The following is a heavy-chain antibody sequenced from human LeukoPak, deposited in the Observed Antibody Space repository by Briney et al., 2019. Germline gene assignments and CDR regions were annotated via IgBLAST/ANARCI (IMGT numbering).Heavy chain of an antibody. CDR3: ARAPGSAYNAYYFDY. CDR2: FFYSGST. J-gene: IGHJ4*02. Sequence: SETLSLTCTVSGASISRGGYFWGWIRQHPWKGLEWMGYFFYSGSTYYNPYLKSRVTISVDMSKNKISLKLSSVTAADTAVYYCARAPGSAYNAYYFDYWGQGTLVTVSS. CDR1: GASISRGGYF. V-gene: IGHV4-31*03. D-gene: IGHD1-1*01.